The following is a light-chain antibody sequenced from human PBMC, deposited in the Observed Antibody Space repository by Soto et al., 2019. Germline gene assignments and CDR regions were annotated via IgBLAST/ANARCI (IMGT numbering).Light chain of an antibody. CDR2: WAS. Sequence: DIVMTQSPDSLAVSLGERATINCKSSQSVLYSSNNKNYLVWYQQKPGQPPKLLISWASTRESGVPDRFSGSGSGTDFTLTIGSLQAEDVAVYYCQQYYSTPPTFGQGTKVEIK. CDR1: QSVLYSSNNKNY. J-gene: IGKJ1*01. V-gene: IGKV4-1*01. CDR3: QQYYSTPPT.